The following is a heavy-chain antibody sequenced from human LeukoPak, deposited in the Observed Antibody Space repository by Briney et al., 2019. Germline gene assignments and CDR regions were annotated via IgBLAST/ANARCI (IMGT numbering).Heavy chain of an antibody. CDR1: GYTFTSYG. V-gene: IGHV1-18*01. D-gene: IGHD6-13*01. J-gene: IGHJ6*03. CDR3: ARDRASSSLFRRYYYMDV. CDR2: ISAYNGNT. Sequence: ASVKVSCKASGYTFTSYGISWVRQAPGQGLEWMGWISAYNGNTNYAQKLQGRVTMTTDTSTSTAYMELRSLRSDDTAVYYCARDRASSSLFRRYYYMDVWGKGTTVTISS.